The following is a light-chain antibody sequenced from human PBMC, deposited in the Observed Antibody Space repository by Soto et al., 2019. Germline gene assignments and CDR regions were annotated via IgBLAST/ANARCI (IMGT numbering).Light chain of an antibody. CDR3: QHYNNWLGT. CDR1: QSVSND. V-gene: IGKV3-15*01. Sequence: EMVLTQSPGTLSLSPGDRATLSCRASQSVSNDYVAWVQQKPGQAPRLLIYGASTRATGIPDRFSGSGSGKEFTLTISSLQSEDFAVYYCQHYNNWLGTFGGGTKVDIK. J-gene: IGKJ4*01. CDR2: GAS.